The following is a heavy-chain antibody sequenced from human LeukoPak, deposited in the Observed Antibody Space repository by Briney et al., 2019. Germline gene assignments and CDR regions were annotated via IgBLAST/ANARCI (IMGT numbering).Heavy chain of an antibody. CDR2: IKSDGSET. J-gene: IGHJ6*02. CDR1: GFTFSNYW. Sequence: PGGSLRLSCAASGFTFSNYWMHWVRQGPGKGLMWVSRIKSDGSETSSAESLEGRFTISRDNARNMLYLQMNSLRPEDTAIYYCTSDQVLYGLDVWGQGTTVTVSS. CDR3: TSDQVLYGLDV. V-gene: IGHV3-74*01.